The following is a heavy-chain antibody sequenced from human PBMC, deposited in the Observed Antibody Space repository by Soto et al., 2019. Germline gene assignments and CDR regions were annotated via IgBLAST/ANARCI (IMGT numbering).Heavy chain of an antibody. J-gene: IGHJ4*02. V-gene: IGHV3-30*18. D-gene: IGHD2-8*01. Sequence: PGGSLRLSCAASGFSFSTYGMHWVRQAPGKGLEWVAFISNDGSNKYYADSVKGRFTISRDNSKNTLYLQMNSLRAEDTAVYYCWKGVVYYWVFDYRGQGTLVTVSS. CDR1: GFSFSTYG. CDR2: ISNDGSNK. CDR3: WKGVVYYWVFDY.